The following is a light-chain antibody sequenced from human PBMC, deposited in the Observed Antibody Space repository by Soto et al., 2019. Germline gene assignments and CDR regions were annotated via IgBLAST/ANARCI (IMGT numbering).Light chain of an antibody. CDR3: MQALKTPIT. J-gene: IGKJ5*01. Sequence: DIVMTQSPLSLPVTPGEPASISCRSSQSLLQSNGNNYLDWYLQKPGQSPQLLIYLGSNRASGVPDRFSGSGSGTDFTLKISRVEAEDVGVYYCMQALKTPITFGQGTRLEIK. CDR1: QSLLQSNGNNY. V-gene: IGKV2-28*01. CDR2: LGS.